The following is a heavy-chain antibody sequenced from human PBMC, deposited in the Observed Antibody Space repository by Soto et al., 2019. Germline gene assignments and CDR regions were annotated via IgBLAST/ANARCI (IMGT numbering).Heavy chain of an antibody. CDR1: GYTFTSYN. V-gene: IGHV1-46*01. J-gene: IGHJ5*02. D-gene: IGHD3-10*01. CDR3: ARVAGRFGELFWFDP. CDR2: INPRGFFT. Sequence: QVQLVQSGAEVKKPGASVKVSCKASGYTFTSYNIHWVRQAPGQGLEWVGMINPRGFFTTYAQKFRGRVTMTGDTSTSVDYMELTNLRSEDTAMYYCARVAGRFGELFWFDPWGQGTLVSVSS.